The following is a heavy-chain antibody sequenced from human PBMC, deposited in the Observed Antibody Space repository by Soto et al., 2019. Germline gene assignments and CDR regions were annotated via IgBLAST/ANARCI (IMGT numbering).Heavy chain of an antibody. D-gene: IGHD5-12*01. CDR2: VFYTGFT. J-gene: IGHJ4*02. CDR1: GGSISGSYYY. Sequence: PSETLSLTCAVSGGSISGSYYYWGWLRQSPGKGPEWIGSVFYTGFTSYNPSLESRVSVSVDTSKNQFSLKVSGVSAADTAVYYCARGGLDIVATIEEMATTYYFDYWGQGTLVTAPQ. V-gene: IGHV4-39*01. CDR3: ARGGLDIVATIEEMATTYYFDY.